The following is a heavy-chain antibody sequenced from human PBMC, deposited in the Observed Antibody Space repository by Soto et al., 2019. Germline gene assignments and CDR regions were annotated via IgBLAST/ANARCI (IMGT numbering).Heavy chain of an antibody. CDR1: GFTFSPYW. CDR2: INSDGTTT. CDR3: ARYRFSSSWNNFFYP. V-gene: IGHV3-74*01. D-gene: IGHD6-13*01. J-gene: IGHJ5*02. Sequence: EVQLVESGGGLVQPGGSLRLTCAASGFTFSPYWMHWVRQAPGKGRVWVSRINSDGTTTTYADSVKGRFTISRDNAKNTLYLQMNSLRADDTAVYYGARYRFSSSWNNFFYPRGQGTLVTVSS.